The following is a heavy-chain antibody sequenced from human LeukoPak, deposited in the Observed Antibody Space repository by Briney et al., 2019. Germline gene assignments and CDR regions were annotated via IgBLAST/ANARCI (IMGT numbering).Heavy chain of an antibody. D-gene: IGHD5-18*01. CDR3: ARDSGWIQLWFSDS. CDR2: INHSGST. Sequence: PSETLSLTCTVSGYSINSGNYWGWIRQPPGQGLEWIGSINHSGSTYYNPSLKSRVTISVDTSKNQFSLKLSSVTAADTAVYYCARDSGWIQLWFSDSWGQGTLVTVSS. V-gene: IGHV4-38-2*02. J-gene: IGHJ4*02. CDR1: GYSINSGNY.